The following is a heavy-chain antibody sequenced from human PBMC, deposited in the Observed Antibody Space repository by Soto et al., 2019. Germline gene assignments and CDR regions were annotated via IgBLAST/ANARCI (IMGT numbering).Heavy chain of an antibody. CDR2: IWYDGSNK. J-gene: IGHJ4*02. D-gene: IGHD2-8*01. CDR3: AGVHRLVLGLSY. CDR1: GFTFSSYG. V-gene: IGHV3-33*01. Sequence: QVQLVESGGGGVQPGGSLRLSCAASGFTFSSYGMRCVRDAPGKGLEWVAVIWYDGSNKYYVDSVKGRFTISRDKSKNPQYMQMNSLRADDTAVYYCAGVHRLVLGLSYWGQGTLVTVSS.